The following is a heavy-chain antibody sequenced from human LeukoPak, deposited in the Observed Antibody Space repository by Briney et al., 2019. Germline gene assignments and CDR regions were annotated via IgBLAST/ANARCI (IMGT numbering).Heavy chain of an antibody. Sequence: GGSLRLSCAASGFTFSSYAMSWVRQAPGKGLEWVSAISGSGGSTYYADSVKGRFSISRDSSKNILYLQMNSLRAEDTAVYYCAKDRCSNGIGCYFYYMDVWGKGTTVTISS. D-gene: IGHD2-8*01. V-gene: IGHV3-23*01. CDR1: GFTFSSYA. J-gene: IGHJ6*03. CDR3: AKDRCSNGIGCYFYYMDV. CDR2: ISGSGGST.